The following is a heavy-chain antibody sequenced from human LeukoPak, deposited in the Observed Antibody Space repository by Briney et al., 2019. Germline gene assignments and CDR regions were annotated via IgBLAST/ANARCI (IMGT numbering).Heavy chain of an antibody. J-gene: IGHJ4*03. D-gene: IGHD1-26*01. CDR1: GFIFSVYR. V-gene: IGHV3-48*01. CDR2: ISSGSSII. Sequence: GGSLRLSCAASGFIFSVYRMNWVRQAPGKGLEWLSYISSGSSIIYYADSVKGRFTVSRDDAKNSLFLQLNSLRVEDTAVYYCAREKYSGSYYDYGGHGTPVTVSS. CDR3: AREKYSGSYYDY.